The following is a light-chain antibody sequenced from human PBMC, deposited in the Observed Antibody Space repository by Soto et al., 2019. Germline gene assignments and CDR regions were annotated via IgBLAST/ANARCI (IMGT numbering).Light chain of an antibody. CDR1: QGISTY. CDR2: VAS. Sequence: DIQLTQSPSFLSASVGDRVTITCRASQGISTYLAWYQQKSGKAPKLLIYVASTLQSGVPSRFSGSGSGTEFTVTISSLQPEXXXXXXXXXXXXXXYXFGQGTKLEI. V-gene: IGKV1-9*01. J-gene: IGKJ2*01. CDR3: XXXXXXXYX.